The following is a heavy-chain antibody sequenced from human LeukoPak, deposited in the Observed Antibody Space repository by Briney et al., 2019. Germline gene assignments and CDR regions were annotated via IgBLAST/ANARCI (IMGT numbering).Heavy chain of an antibody. D-gene: IGHD2-15*01. CDR3: ARDVCSGGSCYSTHYYYYGMDV. V-gene: IGHV1-2*02. CDR1: GYTFTGYY. CDR2: INPKSGGT. Sequence: ASVKVSCKASGYTFTGYYMHWVRQAPGQGLEWMGWINPKSGGTNYAQKFQGRVTMTRDTSTSTVYMELSSLRSEDTAVYYCARDVCSGGSCYSTHYYYYGMDVWGQGTTVTVSS. J-gene: IGHJ6*02.